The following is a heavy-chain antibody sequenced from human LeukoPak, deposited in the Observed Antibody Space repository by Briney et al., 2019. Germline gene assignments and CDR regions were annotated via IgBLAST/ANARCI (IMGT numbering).Heavy chain of an antibody. Sequence: SETLSLTCAVYGGSFSGYYWSWIRQPPGKGLEWIGEINHSGSTNYNPSLKSRVTISVDTSKNQFSLKLSSVTAADTAVYYCAMGKPIYYYMDVWGKGTTVTVSS. CDR3: AMGKPIYYYMDV. V-gene: IGHV4-34*01. CDR2: INHSGST. J-gene: IGHJ6*03. CDR1: GGSFSGYY. D-gene: IGHD7-27*01.